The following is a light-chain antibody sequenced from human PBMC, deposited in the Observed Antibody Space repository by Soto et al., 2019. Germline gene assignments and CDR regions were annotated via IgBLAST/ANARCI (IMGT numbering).Light chain of an antibody. Sequence: DIQMTQSPSTLSASVGDRVTVTCRASQNINRWLAWYQQKPGKAPKLLIYKASSLESGVPSRFSASGSGTEFTLTISSLQPDDFATYFCQQYNSYWTFGQGPKVEIK. CDR1: QNINRW. CDR3: QQYNSYWT. V-gene: IGKV1-5*03. CDR2: KAS. J-gene: IGKJ1*01.